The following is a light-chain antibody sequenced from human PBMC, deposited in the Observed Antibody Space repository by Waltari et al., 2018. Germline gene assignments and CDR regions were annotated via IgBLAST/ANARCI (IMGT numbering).Light chain of an antibody. J-gene: IGLJ3*02. CDR2: KNN. Sequence: QSVLTQPPSASGTPGQKVTISCNGSSSNIGSNYVYWYQQFPGRAPKLLIFKNNQRPSGFPDRFSDSKSGTAASLAINGLRSEDEADYYCAAWDDSLSGLVLGGGTKVTVL. CDR3: AAWDDSLSGLV. V-gene: IGLV1-47*01. CDR1: SSNIGSNY.